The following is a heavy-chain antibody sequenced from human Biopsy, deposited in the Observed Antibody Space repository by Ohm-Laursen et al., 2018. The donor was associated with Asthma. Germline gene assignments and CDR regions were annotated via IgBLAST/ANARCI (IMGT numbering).Heavy chain of an antibody. Sequence: PSQTLSLTCTVSGGSISSGGYYWGWIRQHPGKGLEWIGYIYYSGSTYYNPSLKSRVTISVDTSKNQFSLKLSSVTAADTAVYYCARSAKTIFGVVMGSYYYGMDVWGQGTTVTVSS. D-gene: IGHD3-3*01. V-gene: IGHV4-31*03. CDR3: ARSAKTIFGVVMGSYYYGMDV. CDR1: GGSISSGGYY. CDR2: IYYSGST. J-gene: IGHJ6*02.